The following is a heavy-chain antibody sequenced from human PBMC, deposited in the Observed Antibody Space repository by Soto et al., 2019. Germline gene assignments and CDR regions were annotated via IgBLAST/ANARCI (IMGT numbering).Heavy chain of an antibody. V-gene: IGHV3-23*04. CDR2: ISGSGGST. Sequence: VQLVESGGGLVQPGGSLRLSCAASGFTFSSYAMSWVRQAPGKGLEWVSAISGSGGSTYYADSVKGRFTISRDNSKNTLYLQMNSLRAEDTAVYYCAKAFDIVVVVAAARRTGWFDPWGQGTLVTVSS. CDR1: GFTFSSYA. D-gene: IGHD2-15*01. CDR3: AKAFDIVVVVAAARRTGWFDP. J-gene: IGHJ5*02.